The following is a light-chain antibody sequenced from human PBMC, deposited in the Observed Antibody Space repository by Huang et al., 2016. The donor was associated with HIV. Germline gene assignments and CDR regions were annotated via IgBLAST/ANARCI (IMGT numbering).Light chain of an antibody. CDR2: GSS. Sequence: EIVLTQSPDTLCLSPGERGALSCRASHNVRNDYLAWYQHKSGQAPRLLIYGSSGRATGTPARFSGSGSGTDFSLTIDTVEPEDFALYYCQQYSSSPWTFGPGSKLEIK. J-gene: IGKJ3*01. V-gene: IGKV3-20*01. CDR1: HNVRNDY. CDR3: QQYSSSPWT.